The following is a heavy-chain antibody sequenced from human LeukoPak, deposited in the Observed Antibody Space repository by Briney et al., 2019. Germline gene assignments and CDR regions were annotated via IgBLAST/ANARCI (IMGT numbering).Heavy chain of an antibody. CDR1: GGSISSYY. CDR2: IYTSGST. Sequence: SETLSLTCTVSGGSISSYYWSWLRQPAGKGLEGIGRIYTSGSTNYNPSLKSRVTMSVDTSKNQFSLKLSSVTAADTAVYYCARCIGGKDAFDIWGQGTMVTVSS. D-gene: IGHD1-26*01. J-gene: IGHJ3*02. V-gene: IGHV4-4*07. CDR3: ARCIGGKDAFDI.